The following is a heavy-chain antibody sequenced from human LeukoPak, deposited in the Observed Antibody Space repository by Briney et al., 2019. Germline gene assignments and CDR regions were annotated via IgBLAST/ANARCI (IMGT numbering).Heavy chain of an antibody. CDR2: IYWDDDK. CDR3: AHRRSGSSGSYYFDY. CDR1: GFSLSTSGVG. V-gene: IGHV2-5*02. J-gene: IGHJ4*02. D-gene: IGHD6-19*01. Sequence: SGPTLVNPTQTLTLTCTFSGFSLSTSGVGVGWIRQPPGKALEWLALIYWDDDKRYSPSLKSRLTITKDTSKNQVVLTVTNMDPVDAATYYCAHRRSGSSGSYYFDYWGQGALVTVSS.